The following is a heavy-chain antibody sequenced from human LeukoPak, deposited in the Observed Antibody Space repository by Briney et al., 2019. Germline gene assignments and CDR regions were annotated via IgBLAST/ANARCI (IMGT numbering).Heavy chain of an antibody. Sequence: ASVKVSCKASGYTFTSYGIGWVRQAPGQGLEWMGWISAYNGNTNYAQKLQGRVTMTTDTSTSTAYMELRSLRSDDTAVYYCARDHLYNVYDFWSGYYQRDYYYYMDVWGKGTTVTVSS. D-gene: IGHD3-3*01. CDR1: GYTFTSYG. V-gene: IGHV1-18*01. CDR3: ARDHLYNVYDFWSGYYQRDYYYYMDV. CDR2: ISAYNGNT. J-gene: IGHJ6*03.